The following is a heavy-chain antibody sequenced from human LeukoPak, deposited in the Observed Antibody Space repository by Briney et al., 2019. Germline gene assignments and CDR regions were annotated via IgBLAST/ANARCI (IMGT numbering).Heavy chain of an antibody. J-gene: IGHJ4*02. Sequence: GGSLRLSCAASGFTFSSYGMHWVRQAPGKGLEWVAVIWYDGSNRYYADSVKGRFTISRDNSKNTLYLQMNSLRAEDTAVYYCARALGQLDDLYYFDYWGQGTLVTVSS. V-gene: IGHV3-33*01. CDR3: ARALGQLDDLYYFDY. D-gene: IGHD6-13*01. CDR2: IWYDGSNR. CDR1: GFTFSSYG.